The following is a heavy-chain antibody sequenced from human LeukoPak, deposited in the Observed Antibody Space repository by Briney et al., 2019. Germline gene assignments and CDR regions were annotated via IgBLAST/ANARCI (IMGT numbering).Heavy chain of an antibody. V-gene: IGHV4-38-2*01. CDR2: IYHSGST. J-gene: IGHJ6*03. Sequence: SETLSLTCAVSGYSISSGYYWGWIRQPPGEGLELIGSIYHSGSTYYNPSLKSRVTISGDKSKNQFSLKLSSVTAADTAVYYCARLYYGGITYYYYYMDVWGKGTTVTVSS. CDR1: GYSISSGYY. CDR3: ARLYYGGITYYYYYMDV. D-gene: IGHD4-23*01.